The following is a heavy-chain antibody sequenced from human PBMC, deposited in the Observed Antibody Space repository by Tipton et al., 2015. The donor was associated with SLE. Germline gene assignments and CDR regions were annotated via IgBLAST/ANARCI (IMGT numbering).Heavy chain of an antibody. J-gene: IGHJ6*04. D-gene: IGHD5-18*01. CDR1: GFSLSSHE. CDR3: ARDLRGYSMDV. V-gene: IGHV3-48*03. Sequence: SLRLSCVASGFSLSSHEMDWVRQAPGKGLEWVSYININSRTIYYADSVKGRFTVSRDIAKNSLYLQMNGLRVGDTAVYYCARDLRGYSMDVWGKGTTVTIST. CDR2: ININSRTI.